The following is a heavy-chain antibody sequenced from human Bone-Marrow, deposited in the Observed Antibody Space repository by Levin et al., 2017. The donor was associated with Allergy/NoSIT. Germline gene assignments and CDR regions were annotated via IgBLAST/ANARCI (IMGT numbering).Heavy chain of an antibody. D-gene: IGHD3-10*01. CDR1: GGSISSNTYY. CDR3: ARRDGSGSFYNGAFDS. CDR2: LFHSGDT. Sequence: SETLSLTCTVSGGSISSNTYYWDWIRQPPGKGLEWIGSLFHSGDTFYSPSLKSRITMSADTSKNQFSLSLSSVTAADSAVYYCARRDGSGSFYNGAFDSWGQGTLATVSS. J-gene: IGHJ4*02. V-gene: IGHV4-39*01.